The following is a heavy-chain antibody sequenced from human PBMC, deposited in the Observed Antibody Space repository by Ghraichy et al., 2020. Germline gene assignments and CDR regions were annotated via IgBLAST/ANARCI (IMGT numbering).Heavy chain of an antibody. J-gene: IGHJ4*02. D-gene: IGHD3-9*01. Sequence: SETLSLTCAVYGGSFSGYYWSWIRQPPGKGLEWIGEINHSGSTNYNPSLKSRVTISVDTSKNQFSLKLSSVTAADTAVYYCARGRPVSHILTGYDNDYWGQGTLVTVSS. V-gene: IGHV4-34*01. CDR1: GGSFSGYY. CDR3: ARGRPVSHILTGYDNDY. CDR2: INHSGST.